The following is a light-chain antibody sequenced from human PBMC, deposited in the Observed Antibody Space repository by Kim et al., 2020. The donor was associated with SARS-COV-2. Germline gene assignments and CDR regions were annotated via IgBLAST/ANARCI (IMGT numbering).Light chain of an antibody. J-gene: IGKJ2*01. V-gene: IGKV1-39*01. Sequence: DIQMTQSPSLLSASVGGKVTITCRASLDIMTYLNWYRQKPGKAPEVLISAASTLQSGVPSRFSGSGSGRDFSLTISSLQPEDFVTYYCQQSFSTPYTFGRGTKVDIK. CDR1: LDIMTY. CDR3: QQSFSTPYT. CDR2: AAS.